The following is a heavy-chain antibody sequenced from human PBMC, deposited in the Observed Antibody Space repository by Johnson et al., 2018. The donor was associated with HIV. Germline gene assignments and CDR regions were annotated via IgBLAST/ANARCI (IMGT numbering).Heavy chain of an antibody. V-gene: IGHV3-30-3*01. Sequence: QVQLVESGGGVVQPGRSLRLSCAASGFTFSSYAMHWVRQAPGKGLECVAVISYDGSNKYYADSVKGRFTISRDNSKNTLYLQMNSLRAEDTAVYYCAKDGPFGGNYLIGHDAFDIWGQGTMVTVSS. J-gene: IGHJ3*02. CDR3: AKDGPFGGNYLIGHDAFDI. D-gene: IGHD1-7*01. CDR1: GFTFSSYA. CDR2: ISYDGSNK.